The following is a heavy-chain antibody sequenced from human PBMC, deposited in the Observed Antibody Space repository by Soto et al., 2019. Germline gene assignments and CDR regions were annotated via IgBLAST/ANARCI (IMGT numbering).Heavy chain of an antibody. V-gene: IGHV3-48*03. D-gene: IGHD6-19*01. CDR1: GFTFSSYE. CDR2: ISSSGSTI. J-gene: IGHJ4*02. CDR3: ARGGDSSGWYASDY. Sequence: GGSLRLSCAASGFTFSSYEMNWVRQAPGKGLEWVSYISSSGSTIYYADSVKGRFTISRDNAKNSLYLQMNSLRAEDTAVYYCARGGDSSGWYASDYWGQGTLVTVSS.